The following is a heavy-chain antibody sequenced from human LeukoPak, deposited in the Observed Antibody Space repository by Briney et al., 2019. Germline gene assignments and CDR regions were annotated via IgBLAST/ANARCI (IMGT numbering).Heavy chain of an antibody. J-gene: IGHJ4*02. D-gene: IGHD4-17*01. CDR1: GGSISSGGYY. Sequence: PSETLSLTCTVSGGSISSGGYYWSWIRQPPGKGLEWIGYIYHSGSTYYNPSLKSRVTISVDRSKNQFSLKLSSVTAADTAVYYCARADYGSAIDYWGQGTLVTVSS. V-gene: IGHV4-30-2*01. CDR3: ARADYGSAIDY. CDR2: IYHSGST.